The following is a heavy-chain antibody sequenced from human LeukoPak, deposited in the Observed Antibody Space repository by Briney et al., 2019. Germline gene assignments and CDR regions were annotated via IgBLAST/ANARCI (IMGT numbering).Heavy chain of an antibody. Sequence: SGGSLRLSCTASGFIFSNYAMSWVRQAPGKGLEWVSAIGGRDGYTYYADSVKGRFTASRDDPKNTLYLQMNTLRVEDTAVYYCAKWGDYDTLTGYYDSDYWGHGTLVTVSS. CDR1: GFIFSNYA. J-gene: IGHJ4*01. D-gene: IGHD3-9*01. CDR2: IGGRDGYT. CDR3: AKWGDYDTLTGYYDSDY. V-gene: IGHV3-23*01.